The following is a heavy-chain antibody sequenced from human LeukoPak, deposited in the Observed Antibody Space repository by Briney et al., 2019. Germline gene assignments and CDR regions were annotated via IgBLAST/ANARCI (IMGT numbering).Heavy chain of an antibody. V-gene: IGHV3-7*03. J-gene: IGHJ6*02. D-gene: IGHD5-18*01. CDR1: GFTFSSYW. CDR3: ARDTRRHGGYSYGYYGMDV. Sequence: SGGSLRLSCAASGFTFSSYWMSWVRQAPGKGLEWVANIKQDGSEKYYVDSVKGRFTISRDNAKNSLYLQMNSLRAEDTAVYYCARDTRRHGGYSYGYYGMDVWGQGTTVTVSS. CDR2: IKQDGSEK.